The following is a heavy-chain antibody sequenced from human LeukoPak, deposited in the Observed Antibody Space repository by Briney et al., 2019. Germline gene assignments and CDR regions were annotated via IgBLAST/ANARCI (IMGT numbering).Heavy chain of an antibody. V-gene: IGHV3-30*03. J-gene: IGHJ6*03. CDR2: ISYDGSNK. CDR3: AATASILTGYSYYYYMDV. D-gene: IGHD3-9*01. Sequence: GGSLRLSCAASGFTFSNYGMHWVRQAPGKGLEWVSFISYDGSNKYYADSVKGRFTISRDNSKNTLYLQMISLRTEDTAVYYCAATASILTGYSYYYYMDVWGKGTTVTISS. CDR1: GFTFSNYG.